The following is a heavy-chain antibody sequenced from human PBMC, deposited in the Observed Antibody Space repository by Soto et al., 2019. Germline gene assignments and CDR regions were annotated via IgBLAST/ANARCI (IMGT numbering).Heavy chain of an antibody. CDR3: AREDYGSGSYDY. J-gene: IGHJ4*02. CDR2: IWYDGSNK. V-gene: IGHV3-33*01. CDR1: GFTFSSYG. D-gene: IGHD3-10*01. Sequence: ESGGGVVQPGRSLRLSCAASGFTFSSYGMHWVRQAPGKGLEWVAVIWYDGSNKYYADSVKGRFTISRDNSKNTLYLQMTSPRAEDTAVYYWAREDYGSGSYDYWGQGTLVTVSS.